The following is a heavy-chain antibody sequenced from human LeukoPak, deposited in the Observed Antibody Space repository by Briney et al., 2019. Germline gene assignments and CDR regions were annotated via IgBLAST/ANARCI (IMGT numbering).Heavy chain of an antibody. D-gene: IGHD3-10*01. CDR2: ISGYNRNT. V-gene: IGHV1-18*01. CDR1: GYTCTTSG. Sequence: ASVKVSCKASGYTCTTSGISWVRQAPGQGLEWMGWISGYNRNTNYAQKFQGRVTMTTDTSTSTVYMELSRLRSDDTAVYYCARDGTYYIGSGSPWYLDLWGRGTLVTVSS. CDR3: ARDGTYYIGSGSPWYLDL. J-gene: IGHJ2*01.